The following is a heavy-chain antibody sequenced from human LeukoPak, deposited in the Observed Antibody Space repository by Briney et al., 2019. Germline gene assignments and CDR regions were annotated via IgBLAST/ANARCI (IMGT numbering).Heavy chain of an antibody. CDR1: GFTFRSYI. D-gene: IGHD4/OR15-4a*01. CDR2: ISTSRSYI. J-gene: IGHJ4*02. V-gene: IGHV3-21*04. Sequence: GGSLSLSRAVSGFTFRSYIMNWVPHAPGKGGECVLSISTSRSYIHYADSVKGRFPIPRDHAQNLLHLQMNILTTEDRAVYYCARRAGAYSHPYDYWGQGTLVTVSS. CDR3: ARRAGAYSHPYDY.